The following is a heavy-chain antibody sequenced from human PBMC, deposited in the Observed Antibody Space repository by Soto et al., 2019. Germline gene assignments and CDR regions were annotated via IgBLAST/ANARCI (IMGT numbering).Heavy chain of an antibody. D-gene: IGHD3-3*01. V-gene: IGHV1-18*01. CDR2: ISAYNGNK. CDR1: GYTFTSYG. Sequence: QVQLVQSGAEVKKPGASVKVSCKASGYTFTSYGISWVRQAHGQGLEWMGWISAYNGNKNYAQKLQGRVTKTTDPSTSTADMELRIRRADDTAVYYCARDAGVAGELYYWGQGTLVTVSS. J-gene: IGHJ4*02. CDR3: ARDAGVAGELYY.